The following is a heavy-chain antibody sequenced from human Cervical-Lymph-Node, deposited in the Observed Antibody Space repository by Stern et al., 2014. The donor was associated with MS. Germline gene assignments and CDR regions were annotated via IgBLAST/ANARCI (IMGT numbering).Heavy chain of an antibody. D-gene: IGHD6-13*01. CDR1: GYTFTHNY. V-gene: IGHV1-2*02. CDR3: ARGDGSSWFPY. Sequence: QVQLVQSGAEVRESGDSVKVSCKTSGYTFTHNYIHWVRQAPGQGLEWLGWINPNNGNTKNTQKFQGRVTMTRDTSINTLYMELNRLTSDDTAVYYCARGDGSSWFPYWGQGTLVTVSS. J-gene: IGHJ4*02. CDR2: INPNNGNT.